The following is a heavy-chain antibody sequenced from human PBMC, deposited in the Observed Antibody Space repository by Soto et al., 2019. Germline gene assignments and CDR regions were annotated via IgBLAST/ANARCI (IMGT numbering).Heavy chain of an antibody. J-gene: IGHJ4*02. Sequence: QVQLVQSGAEVKKPGASVKVSCKASGYTFTSYDINWVRQATGQGLEWMGWMNPNSGNTGYAQKFQGRVTMTRNTSISTAYMELSSLRSEDTALYYCTRGRLFSSSFLFASSRGIYYFDYWGQGSLVTVSS. D-gene: IGHD6-6*01. CDR1: GYTFTSYD. CDR3: TRGRLFSSSFLFASSRGIYYFDY. CDR2: MNPNSGNT. V-gene: IGHV1-8*01.